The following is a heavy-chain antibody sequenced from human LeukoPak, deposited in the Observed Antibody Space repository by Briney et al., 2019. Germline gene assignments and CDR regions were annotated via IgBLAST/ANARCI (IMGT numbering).Heavy chain of an antibody. CDR2: ISSGGGTT. D-gene: IGHD3-10*01. V-gene: IGHV3-23*01. CDR1: GFTFSYYA. CDR3: AKDPSSGFADGDAFDI. Sequence: PGRSLRLSCAASGFTFSYYAMSWVRQAPGKGLEWVSGISSGGGTTYYEDSVKGRFTISRDNSKTTLYLLMNSLRAEDTAVYFCAKDPSSGFADGDAFDIWGQGTMVTVSS. J-gene: IGHJ3*02.